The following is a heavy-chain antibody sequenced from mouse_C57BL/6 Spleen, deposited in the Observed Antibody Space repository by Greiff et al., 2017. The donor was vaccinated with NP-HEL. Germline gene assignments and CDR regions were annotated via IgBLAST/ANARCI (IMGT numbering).Heavy chain of an antibody. D-gene: IGHD1-1*01. J-gene: IGHJ1*03. CDR2: IDPSDSET. Sequence: QVQLQQPGAELVRPGSSVKLSCKASGYTFTSYWMHWVKQRPIQGLEWIGNIDPSDSETHYNQKFKDKATLTVDKSSSTAYMQLSSLTSEDSAVYYCARNYGSSDVGWYFDVWGTGTTVTVSS. V-gene: IGHV1-52*01. CDR3: ARNYGSSDVGWYFDV. CDR1: GYTFTSYW.